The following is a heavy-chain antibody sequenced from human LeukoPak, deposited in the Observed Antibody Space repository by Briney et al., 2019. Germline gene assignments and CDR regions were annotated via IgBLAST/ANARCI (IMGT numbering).Heavy chain of an antibody. Sequence: PGGSLRLSCAASGFTFTSYSMNWVRQAPGKGLEWVSTISGGGGSTYYADSVKGRFTISRDNSKNTLYLQVNSLRAEDTAVYYCARRIAAAAAPYYFDYWGQGTLVTVSS. CDR2: ISGGGGST. CDR3: ARRIAAAAAPYYFDY. V-gene: IGHV3-23*01. D-gene: IGHD6-13*01. J-gene: IGHJ4*02. CDR1: GFTFTSYS.